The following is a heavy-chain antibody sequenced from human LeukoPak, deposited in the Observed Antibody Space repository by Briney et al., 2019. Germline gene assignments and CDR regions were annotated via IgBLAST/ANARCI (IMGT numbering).Heavy chain of an antibody. J-gene: IGHJ3*02. Sequence: GASVKVSCKASGYAFTGYYMNWVRQAPGQGLEWMGWINPNSGGTNYAQKFQGRVTMTRDTSISTAYMELSRLRSDDTAVYYCARETMVQGVISSGAFDIWGQGTMVTVSS. CDR3: ARETMVQGVISSGAFDI. D-gene: IGHD3-10*01. CDR1: GYAFTGYY. V-gene: IGHV1-2*02. CDR2: INPNSGGT.